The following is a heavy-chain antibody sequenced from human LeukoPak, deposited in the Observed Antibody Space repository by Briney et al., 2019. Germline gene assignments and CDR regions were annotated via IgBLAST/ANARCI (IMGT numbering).Heavy chain of an antibody. CDR3: ARGRDGYNWAFLTTFDY. CDR1: GGSISSSSYY. Sequence: PSETLSLTCTVFGGSISSSSYYWGWIRQPPGKGLEWIGSIYYSGSTYYNPSLKSRVTISVDTSKNQFSLKLSSVTAADTAVYYCARGRDGYNWAFLTTFDYWGQGTLVTVSS. D-gene: IGHD5-24*01. CDR2: IYYSGST. V-gene: IGHV4-39*01. J-gene: IGHJ4*02.